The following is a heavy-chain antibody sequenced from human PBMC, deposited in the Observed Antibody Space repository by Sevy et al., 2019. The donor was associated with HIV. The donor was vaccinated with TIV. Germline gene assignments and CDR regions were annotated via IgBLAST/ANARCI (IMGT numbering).Heavy chain of an antibody. CDR2: ISYDGSSE. J-gene: IGHJ2*01. CDR1: GFTFTNYA. CDR3: ARDLRPNYWYFDV. Sequence: GGSLRLSCAASGFTFTNYALHWIRQAPGKGLEWVAIISYDGSSEDYADSVKGRFTISRDKSKNTLYLQMNSLRPDDTAVYYCARDLRPNYWYFDVWGRGTLVTVSS. V-gene: IGHV3-30-3*01.